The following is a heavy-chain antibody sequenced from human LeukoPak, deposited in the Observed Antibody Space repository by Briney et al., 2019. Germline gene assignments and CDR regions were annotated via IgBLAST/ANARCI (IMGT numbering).Heavy chain of an antibody. J-gene: IGHJ6*02. CDR2: IYYSGST. CDR1: GCSISSYY. CDR3: ARITSTQHV. Sequence: SETLSLTCTVSGCSISSYYWSWIRQPPGKGLEWIGYIYYSGSTNYNPSLKSRVTISVDTSKNQFSLKLSSVTAADTAVYYCARITSTQHVWGQGTTVTVSS. D-gene: IGHD2-2*01. V-gene: IGHV4-59*01.